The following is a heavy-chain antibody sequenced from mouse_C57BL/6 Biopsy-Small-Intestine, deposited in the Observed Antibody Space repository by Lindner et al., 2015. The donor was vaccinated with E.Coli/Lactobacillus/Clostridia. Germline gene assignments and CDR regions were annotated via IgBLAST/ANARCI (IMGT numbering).Heavy chain of an antibody. Sequence: VQLRESGPELVKPGASVKISCKASGYAFSTSWMNWVKQRPGKGLEWIGRIYPGDGDTNYNGKFKVKATLTADKSSSTAYMEISSLTSEDSAVYFCTRDSYDGTYPFAYWGQGTLVTVSA. D-gene: IGHD2-10*01. CDR3: TRDSYDGTYPFAY. CDR1: GYAFSTSW. V-gene: IGHV1-82*01. J-gene: IGHJ3*01. CDR2: IYPGDGDT.